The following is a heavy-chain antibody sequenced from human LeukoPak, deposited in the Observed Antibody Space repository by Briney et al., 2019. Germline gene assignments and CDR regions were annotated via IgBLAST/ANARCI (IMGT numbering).Heavy chain of an antibody. J-gene: IGHJ4*02. D-gene: IGHD3-10*01. CDR1: GFTFSSYA. Sequence: GGSLRLSCAASGFTFSSYAMHWVRQAPGKGLEWVAVISYDGSNKYYADSVKGRFTISRDNSKNTLYLQMNSLRAEDTAVYYCARGQYGSGNDYWGQGTLVTVSS. CDR3: ARGQYGSGNDY. CDR2: ISYDGSNK. V-gene: IGHV3-30-3*01.